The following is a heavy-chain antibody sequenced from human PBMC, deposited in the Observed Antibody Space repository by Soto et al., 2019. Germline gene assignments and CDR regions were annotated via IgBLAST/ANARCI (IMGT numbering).Heavy chain of an antibody. CDR2: INHSGST. J-gene: IGHJ4*02. Sequence: KTSETLSLTCAVYGGSFSGYYWSWIRQPPGKGLEWIGEINHSGSTNYNPSLKSRVTISVDTSKNQFSLKLSSVTAADTAVYYCARGSRFGAAAGTRGDYWGQGTLVPVSP. CDR1: GGSFSGYY. CDR3: ARGSRFGAAAGTRGDY. V-gene: IGHV4-34*01. D-gene: IGHD6-13*01.